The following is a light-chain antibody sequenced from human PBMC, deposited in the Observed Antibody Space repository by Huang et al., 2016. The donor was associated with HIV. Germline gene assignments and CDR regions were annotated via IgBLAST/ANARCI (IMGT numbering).Light chain of an antibody. J-gene: IGKJ1*01. CDR3: QQTYTGVT. CDR1: QSINTY. CDR2: AAS. V-gene: IGKV1-39*01. Sequence: DIQMTQSPSSLSASVGDRVTITCRASQSINTYLNWFQQKPGKAPKVLISAASTLQSGVPSRFSGCGSGTHFTLTITSLLPEDFATYYCQQTYTGVTFGQGTKVEIK.